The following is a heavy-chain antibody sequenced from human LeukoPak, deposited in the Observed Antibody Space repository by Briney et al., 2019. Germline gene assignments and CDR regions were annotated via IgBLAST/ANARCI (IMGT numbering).Heavy chain of an antibody. D-gene: IGHD2-15*01. CDR1: GFTFSTYG. Sequence: GGSLRLSCAASGFTFSTYGMHWVRQAPGKGREGVAVIWYDGSKKYYAYSENGRFTISRDNSRNTLYLQMNSLRAEDTAVYYCARVTMVAGASYNWFVPWGQGTLVTVSS. CDR2: IWYDGSKK. J-gene: IGHJ5*02. CDR3: ARVTMVAGASYNWFVP. V-gene: IGHV3-33*01.